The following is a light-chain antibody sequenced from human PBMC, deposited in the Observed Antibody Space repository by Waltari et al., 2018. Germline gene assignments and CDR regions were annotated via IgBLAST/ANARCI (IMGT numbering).Light chain of an antibody. CDR1: SLRSYY. CDR2: GKN. CDR3: NSRDSSGNHVV. Sequence: SSELTQDPAVSVALGQTVRITCQGDSLRSYYASWYQQKPGQAPVLVIYGKNNRPSGNPDRFSGSSSGNTASLTITGAQAEEEADYYCNSRDSSGNHVVFGGGTKLTVL. V-gene: IGLV3-19*01. J-gene: IGLJ2*01.